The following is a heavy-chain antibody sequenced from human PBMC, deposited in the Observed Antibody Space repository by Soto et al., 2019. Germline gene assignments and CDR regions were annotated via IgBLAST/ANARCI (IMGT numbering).Heavy chain of an antibody. V-gene: IGHV3-72*01. J-gene: IGHJ4*02. CDR3: VRDSGRGWSNFDY. D-gene: IGHD6-19*01. CDR1: GFSFSDHY. CDR2: TRDRANSYTT. Sequence: EVQLVESGGGLVQPGGSLRLSCAVSGFSFSDHYMDWVRQAPGKGLEWVGRTRDRANSYTTEYAASVKGRFTISRDDSRNSLYLQMSSLKTEDTAVYYCVRDSGRGWSNFDYWGQGSLVTVSS.